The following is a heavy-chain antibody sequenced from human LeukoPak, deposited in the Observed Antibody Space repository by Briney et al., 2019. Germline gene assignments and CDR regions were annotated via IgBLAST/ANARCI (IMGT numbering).Heavy chain of an antibody. D-gene: IGHD6-13*01. CDR1: SGSFSSGSHY. Sequence: SETLSLTCTVSSGSFSSGSHYWSWVRQPAGKGLEWIGRINTSGSTSYNPSLKSRVTISVDTSKNQFSLRLRYVTAADTAVYYCARSSSWPDKYYYYMDVWGKGTTVTVSS. J-gene: IGHJ6*03. CDR3: ARSSSWPDKYYYYMDV. CDR2: INTSGST. V-gene: IGHV4-61*02.